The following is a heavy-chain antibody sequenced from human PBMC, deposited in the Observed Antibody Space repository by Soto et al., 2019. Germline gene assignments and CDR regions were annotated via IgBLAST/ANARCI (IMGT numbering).Heavy chain of an antibody. J-gene: IGHJ5*02. CDR2: IIPILGIA. D-gene: IGHD6-13*01. CDR3: ARGPCSSWYEDRFDP. CDR1: GGTFSSYT. V-gene: IGHV1-69*02. Sequence: QVQLVQSGAEVKKPGSSVKVSCKASGGTFSSYTISWVRQAPGQGLEWMGRIIPILGIANYAQKFQGRVAITADKSTSTAYMELSSLRSEDTAVYYCARGPCSSWYEDRFDPWGQGTLVTVSS.